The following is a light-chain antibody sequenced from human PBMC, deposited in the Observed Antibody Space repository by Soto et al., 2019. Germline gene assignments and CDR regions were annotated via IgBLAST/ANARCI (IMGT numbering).Light chain of an antibody. V-gene: IGLV1-47*01. CDR3: AAWDDSLSGLV. Sequence: QPVLTQPPSASGTPGQRVTISCSGSRSNIGRNYVYWYQQLPGTAPKLLIYRNNQRPSGVPDRFSGSKAGTSASLAISGLRSEDEATYHCAAWDDSLSGLVFGGGTKLTVL. J-gene: IGLJ3*02. CDR2: RNN. CDR1: RSNIGRNY.